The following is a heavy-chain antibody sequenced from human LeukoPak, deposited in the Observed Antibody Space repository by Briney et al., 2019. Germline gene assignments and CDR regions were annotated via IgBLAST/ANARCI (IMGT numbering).Heavy chain of an antibody. V-gene: IGHV5-10-1*01. J-gene: IGHJ3*02. CDR3: ARPYYYGSVSSLIHAFDI. D-gene: IGHD3-10*01. Sequence: GGALQISCKGSGCIFTSYWISWVRQLPGKGLEGRGRIDPSDGYTKYSPYFEGDVTISAGKSIRNTYLQWSSLKASDTAMYYCARPYYYGSVSSLIHAFDIWGQGTMVTVSS. CDR2: IDPSDGYT. CDR1: GCIFTSYW.